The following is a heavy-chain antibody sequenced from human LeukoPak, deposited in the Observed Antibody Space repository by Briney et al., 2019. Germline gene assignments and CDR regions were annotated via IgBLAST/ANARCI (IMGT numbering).Heavy chain of an antibody. V-gene: IGHV3-53*01. CDR1: GFTVSSNY. CDR2: IYSGGST. D-gene: IGHD7-27*01. CDR3: ARDSLGMGWFDP. Sequence: GGSLRLSCAASGFTVSSNYMSWVGQAPGKGLEWVSVIYSGGSTYYADSVKGRFTISRDNSKNTLYLQMNSLRAEDTAVYYCARDSLGMGWFDPWGQGTLVTVSS. J-gene: IGHJ5*02.